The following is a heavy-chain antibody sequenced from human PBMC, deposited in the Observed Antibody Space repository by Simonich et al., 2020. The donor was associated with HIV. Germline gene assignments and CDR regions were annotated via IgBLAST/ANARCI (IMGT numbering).Heavy chain of an antibody. Sequence: QVQLVQSGAEGKKPGASVKVSCKTSGYTFTGHYRHWVGQAPGQGLEWMGWINPNSGGTNYAQSVQGRVTMTRDTSISTAYMELSRLTSDDTAIYYCARRLTRTWDAFDIWGQGTMVTVSS. D-gene: IGHD3-9*01. CDR1: GYTFTGHY. J-gene: IGHJ3*02. V-gene: IGHV1-2*02. CDR3: ARRLTRTWDAFDI. CDR2: INPNSGGT.